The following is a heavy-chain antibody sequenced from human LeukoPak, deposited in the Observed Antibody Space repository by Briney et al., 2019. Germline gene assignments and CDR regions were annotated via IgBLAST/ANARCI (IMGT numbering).Heavy chain of an antibody. CDR2: TYYRSKWYN. Sequence: SQTLSLTCAISGDSVSSNSAAWNWIRQSPSRGLEWLGRTYYRSKWYNDYAVAVKSRITINPDTSENQFSLHLNSVTPEDTAVYYCARFAEDPVKHNYYYIDVWGKGTTVTVSS. D-gene: IGHD2-15*01. CDR3: ARFAEDPVKHNYYYIDV. CDR1: GDSVSSNSAA. J-gene: IGHJ6*03. V-gene: IGHV6-1*01.